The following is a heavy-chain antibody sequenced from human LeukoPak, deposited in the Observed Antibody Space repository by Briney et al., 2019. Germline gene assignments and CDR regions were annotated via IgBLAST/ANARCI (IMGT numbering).Heavy chain of an antibody. J-gene: IGHJ4*02. CDR2: ISSSSSYI. D-gene: IGHD3-10*01. V-gene: IGHV3-21*01. CDR3: AREGPDYYGSGSYPFDY. CDR1: GFTLSSYS. Sequence: GGSLGLSCAASGFTLSSYSMNWVRQAPGKGLEWVSSISSSSSYIYYADSVKGRFTISRDNAKNSLYLQMNSLRAEDTAVYYCAREGPDYYGSGSYPFDYWGQGTLVTVSS.